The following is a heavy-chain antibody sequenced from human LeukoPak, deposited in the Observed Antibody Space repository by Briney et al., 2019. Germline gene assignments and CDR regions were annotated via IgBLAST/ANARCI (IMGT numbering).Heavy chain of an antibody. CDR1: GVTFYNYG. Sequence: VGSLRLSSAASGVTFYNYGIGCGRRAPGKGQECVSGINFNGGSTGYADSVTGRFTISRDNAKNSLYLQMNSLRAEDTALYYCATIDTYYYDSSGYYSAFDIWGRGTIVTVSS. D-gene: IGHD3-22*01. CDR3: ATIDTYYYDSSGYYSAFDI. J-gene: IGHJ3*02. V-gene: IGHV3-20*03. CDR2: INFNGGST.